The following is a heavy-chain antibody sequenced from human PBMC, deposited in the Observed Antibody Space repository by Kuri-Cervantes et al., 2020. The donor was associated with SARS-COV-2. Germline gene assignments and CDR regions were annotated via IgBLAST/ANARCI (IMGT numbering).Heavy chain of an antibody. D-gene: IGHD2-2*02. CDR3: ASQRGYCSSTSCFTLYYYYYGMDV. CDR2: IVPMLGIP. V-gene: IGHV1-69*10. CDR1: GGTFNICA. J-gene: IGHJ6*02. Sequence: SVKVSCKASGGTFNICAMTWVRQAPGQGLEWMGGIVPMLGIPNYVEKFQGRFSITADKSTSTVYMELSSLRSEDTAVYYCASQRGYCSSTSCFTLYYYYYGMDVWGQGTTVTVSS.